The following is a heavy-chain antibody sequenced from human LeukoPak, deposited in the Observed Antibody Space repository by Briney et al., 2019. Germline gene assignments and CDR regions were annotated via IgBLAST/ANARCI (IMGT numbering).Heavy chain of an antibody. CDR1: GYTFSGYY. V-gene: IGHV1-2*02. D-gene: IGHD5-24*01. CDR3: ARVSRWLQSYFDY. Sequence: ASVKFSCKASGYTFSGYYMHWVRQAPGQGLEWMGWINPNSGVTNYAQKFQGGVTMTRDTSISTTYMELNRLRYDDTAVYYCARVSRWLQSYFDYWGQGTLVTVSS. CDR2: INPNSGVT. J-gene: IGHJ4*02.